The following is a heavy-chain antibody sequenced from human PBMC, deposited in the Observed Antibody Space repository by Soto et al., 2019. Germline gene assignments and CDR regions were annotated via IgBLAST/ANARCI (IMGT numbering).Heavy chain of an antibody. Sequence: ASVKVSCKASGGTFSSYAISWVRQAPGQGLEWMGGIIPIFGTANYAQKFQGRVTITADESTSTAYMELSSLRSEDTAVYYCATVDRGYSYGPLDYWGQGTLVTVYS. J-gene: IGHJ4*02. CDR1: GGTFSSYA. CDR2: IIPIFGTA. CDR3: ATVDRGYSYGPLDY. V-gene: IGHV1-69*13. D-gene: IGHD5-18*01.